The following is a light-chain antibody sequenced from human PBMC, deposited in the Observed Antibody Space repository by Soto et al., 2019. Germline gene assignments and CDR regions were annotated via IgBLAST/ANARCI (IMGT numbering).Light chain of an antibody. CDR1: GANIGNNF. CDR3: VSWDDSLSGLV. CDR2: SNN. V-gene: IGLV1-47*02. Sequence: QSVLTQPPSASGPPGQGVTISCSGRGANIGNNFVCWYQQLPGTAPKLLIYSNNQRPSGVPDRFSGSKSGTSASLAISGLRSEDEGDYYCVSWDDSLSGLVFGTGTKLPS. J-gene: IGLJ1*01.